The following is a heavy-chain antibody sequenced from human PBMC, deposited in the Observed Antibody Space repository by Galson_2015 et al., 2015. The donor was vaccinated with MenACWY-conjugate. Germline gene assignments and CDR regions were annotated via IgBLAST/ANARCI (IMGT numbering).Heavy chain of an antibody. CDR2: IDWDDGK. Sequence: PALVKPTQTLTLTCTFSGFSLSTSGMCVSWIRQPPGKALEWLARIDWDDGKYYSTSLKTRLTISKDTSKNQVVLTMTNMDPVDTATYYCARTDYSNYYYYGMDVWGQGTTVTVSS. V-gene: IGHV2-70*11. CDR3: ARTDYSNYYYYGMDV. J-gene: IGHJ6*02. CDR1: GFSLSTSGMC. D-gene: IGHD4-11*01.